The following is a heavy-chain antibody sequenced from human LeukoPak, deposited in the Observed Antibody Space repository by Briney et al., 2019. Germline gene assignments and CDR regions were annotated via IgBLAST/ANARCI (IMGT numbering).Heavy chain of an antibody. V-gene: IGHV4-34*01. J-gene: IGHJ5*02. CDR3: ARVFRYGSGSCWFDP. D-gene: IGHD3-10*01. CDR1: GGSFSGYY. CDR2: INHSGST. Sequence: SETLSLTCAVYGGSFSGYYWSWFRQPPGKGLEWIGEINHSGSTNYNPSLKSRVTISVDTSKNQFSLKLSSVTAADTAVYYYARVFRYGSGSCWFDPWGQGTLVTVSS.